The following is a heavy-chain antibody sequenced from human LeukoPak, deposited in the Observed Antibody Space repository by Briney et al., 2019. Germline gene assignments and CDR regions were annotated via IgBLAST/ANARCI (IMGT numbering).Heavy chain of an antibody. J-gene: IGHJ3*02. CDR2: IFYSGST. V-gene: IGHV4-59*01. Sequence: SETLSLTCTLSGGSMNHYYWNWIRQPPGKGLEWLGFIFYSGSTNYNPSLKSRVTISVDTSKNQFSLKLSSVTAADTAVYYCASSGGDSPFDIWGQGTMVTVSS. CDR1: GGSMNHYY. D-gene: IGHD2-21*02. CDR3: ASSGGDSPFDI.